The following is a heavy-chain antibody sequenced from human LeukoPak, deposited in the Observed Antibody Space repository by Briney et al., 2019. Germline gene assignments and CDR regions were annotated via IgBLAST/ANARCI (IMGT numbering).Heavy chain of an antibody. CDR1: GFTFSSYA. CDR2: ISYDGSNK. J-gene: IGHJ4*02. Sequence: PGGSLRLSCAASGFTFSSYAMHWVRQAPGKGLEWVAVISYDGSNKYYADSVKGRFTISRDNSKNTLYLQMNSLRAEDTAVYYCARAPNSGRDKTSPHMYYFDYWGQGTLVTVSS. V-gene: IGHV3-30-3*01. D-gene: IGHD1-26*01. CDR3: ARAPNSGRDKTSPHMYYFDY.